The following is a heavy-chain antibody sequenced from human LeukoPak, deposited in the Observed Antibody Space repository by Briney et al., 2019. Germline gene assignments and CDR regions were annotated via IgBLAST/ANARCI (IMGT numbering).Heavy chain of an antibody. J-gene: IGHJ3*02. CDR1: GFSLSTSGVG. Sequence: SGPTLVNPTQTLTLTCTFSGFSLSTSGVGVCWIRQPPGKALEWLALIYWNDDKRYSPSLKSRLTIIKDTSKNQVVLTMTNMAPVDIAPYYCAHSGTVTTPHDAFDIWGQGTMVTVSS. D-gene: IGHD4-17*01. CDR3: AHSGTVTTPHDAFDI. CDR2: IYWNDDK. V-gene: IGHV2-5*01.